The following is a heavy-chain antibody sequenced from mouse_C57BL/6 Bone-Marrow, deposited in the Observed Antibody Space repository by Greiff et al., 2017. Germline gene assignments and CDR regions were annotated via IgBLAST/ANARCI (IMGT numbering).Heavy chain of an antibody. D-gene: IGHD2-3*01. CDR1: GYTFTDYE. CDR2: IDPETGGT. V-gene: IGHV1-15*01. J-gene: IGHJ2*01. Sequence: VKLVESGAELVRPGASVTLSCKASGYTFTDYEMHWVKQTPVHGLEWIGAIDPETGGTAYNQKFKGKAILTADKSSSTAYMELRSLTSEDSAVYYCTRNGYYVVDYWGQGTTLTVSS. CDR3: TRNGYYVVDY.